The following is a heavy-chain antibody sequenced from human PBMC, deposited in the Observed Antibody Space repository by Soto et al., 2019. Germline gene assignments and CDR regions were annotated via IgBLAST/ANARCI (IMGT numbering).Heavy chain of an antibody. Sequence: SVKVSCKASGFTFTSSAVQWVRQARGQRLEWIGWIVVGSGNTNYAQKFQERVTMTRDMSTSTAYMELSSLRSEDTAVYYCARVGVVPAAMSWGKGKMVTVSS. CDR2: IVVGSGNT. D-gene: IGHD2-2*01. V-gene: IGHV1-58*01. J-gene: IGHJ3*01. CDR1: GFTFTSSA. CDR3: ARVGVVPAAMS.